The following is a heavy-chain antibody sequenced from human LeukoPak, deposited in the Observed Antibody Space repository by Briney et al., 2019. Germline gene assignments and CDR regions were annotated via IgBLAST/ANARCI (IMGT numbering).Heavy chain of an antibody. V-gene: IGHV3-11*01. CDR3: ARDIYFGRCYGNWFDP. D-gene: IGHD2-2*01. J-gene: IGHJ5*02. CDR1: GFTFSDYY. CDR2: ISTDGTTI. Sequence: GGSLRLSCAASGFTFSDYYMSWIRQAPGKGLEWVSYISTDGTTIYYADSVKGRFTISRDNAMNSLFLQMNNLRAEDTAMYFCARDIYFGRCYGNWFDPWGQRTLVTVSS.